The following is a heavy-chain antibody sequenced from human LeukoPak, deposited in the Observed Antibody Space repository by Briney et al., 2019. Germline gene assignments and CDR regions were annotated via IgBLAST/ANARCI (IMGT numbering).Heavy chain of an antibody. V-gene: IGHV3-74*01. D-gene: IGHD1-1*01. CDR1: GFTFSSYW. Sequence: GGSLRLSCAASGFTFSSYWMHWVRQAPGKGLVWVSRINSDGSSTSYADSVKGRFTISRDNAKNTMYLQMNSLRAEDTAVYYCASFGINWSSFYWGQGTLVTVSS. J-gene: IGHJ4*02. CDR2: INSDGSST. CDR3: ASFGINWSSFY.